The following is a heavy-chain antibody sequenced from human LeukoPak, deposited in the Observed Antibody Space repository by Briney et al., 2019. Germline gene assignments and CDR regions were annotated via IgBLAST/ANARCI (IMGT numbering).Heavy chain of an antibody. V-gene: IGHV3-9*01. CDR1: GFTFDDYA. Sequence: GGSLRLSCAASGFTFDDYAMHWVRQAPGKGLEWVSGISWNSGGIGYADSVKGRFTISRDNSKNTLYLQMNSLRAEDTAVYYCAKDQPGGTWCDPFDIWGQGTMVTVSS. J-gene: IGHJ3*02. CDR2: ISWNSGGI. CDR3: AKDQPGGTWCDPFDI. D-gene: IGHD1-14*01.